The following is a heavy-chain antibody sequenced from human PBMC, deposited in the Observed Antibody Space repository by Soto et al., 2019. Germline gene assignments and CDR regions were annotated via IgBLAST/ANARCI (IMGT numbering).Heavy chain of an antibody. Sequence: PGGSLRLSCAASGFTFSSYAMSWVRQAPGKGLEWVSAISGRGGSTYYADSVKGRFTISRDNSKNTLYLQMNSLRAEDTAVHYCAKDLAGLRFLEWSTDCWGQGTLVTVSS. J-gene: IGHJ4*02. CDR2: ISGRGGST. D-gene: IGHD3-3*01. V-gene: IGHV3-23*01. CDR1: GFTFSSYA. CDR3: AKDLAGLRFLEWSTDC.